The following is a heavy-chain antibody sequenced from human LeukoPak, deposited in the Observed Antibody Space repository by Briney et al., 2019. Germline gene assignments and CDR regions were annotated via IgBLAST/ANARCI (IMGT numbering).Heavy chain of an antibody. D-gene: IGHD3-9*01. V-gene: IGHV3-23*01. CDR1: GFIFSNYA. CDR3: AKWGDYDILTGYYDSDY. CDR2: IGGRDGGT. Sequence: GGSLRLSCAASGFIFSNYAMSWVRQAPGKGLEWVSAIGGRDGGTYYADSVKGRFTVSRDDPKNTLYLQMNTLRAEDTAVYYYAKWGDYDILTGYYDSDYWGQGTLVTVSS. J-gene: IGHJ4*02.